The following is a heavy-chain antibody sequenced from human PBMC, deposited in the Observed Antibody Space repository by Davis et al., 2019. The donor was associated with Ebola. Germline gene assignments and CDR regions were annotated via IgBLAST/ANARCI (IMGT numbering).Heavy chain of an antibody. V-gene: IGHV3-7*03. Sequence: PGGSLRLSCAASGFTFSSYWMSWVRQAPGKGLEWVANIKQDGSEKYYVDSVKGRFTISRDNAKNSLYLQMNSLRAEDTAVYYCARDRLITGTGLHPNVAIYYYYYGMDVWGQGTTVTVSS. D-gene: IGHD1-20*01. CDR3: ARDRLITGTGLHPNVAIYYYYYGMDV. J-gene: IGHJ6*02. CDR1: GFTFSSYW. CDR2: IKQDGSEK.